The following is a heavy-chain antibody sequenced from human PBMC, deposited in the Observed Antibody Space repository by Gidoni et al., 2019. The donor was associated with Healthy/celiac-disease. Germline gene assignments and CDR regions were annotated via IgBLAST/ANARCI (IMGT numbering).Heavy chain of an antibody. V-gene: IGHV1-69*04. J-gene: IGHJ6*02. CDR2: IIPILGIA. CDR3: ARQQLERPGLDYYGMDV. Sequence: QVQLVQSGAEVKKPGSSVKVSCKASGGTFSSYAISWVRQAPGQGLEWMGRIIPILGIANYAQKFQGRVTITADKSTSTAYMELSSLRSEDTAVYYCARQQLERPGLDYYGMDVWGQGTTVTVSS. CDR1: GGTFSSYA. D-gene: IGHD1-1*01.